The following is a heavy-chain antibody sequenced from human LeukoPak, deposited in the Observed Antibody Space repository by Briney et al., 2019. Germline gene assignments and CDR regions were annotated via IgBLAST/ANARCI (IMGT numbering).Heavy chain of an antibody. CDR2: INHSGST. CDR1: GGSFSGYY. Sequence: PSETLSLTCAVYGGSFSGYYWSWIRQPPGKGLEWIGEINHSGSTNYNPSLKSRVTISVDTSKNQFSLKLSSVTAADTAVYYCAGHGRWLQPEPRYFDYWGQGTLVTVSS. D-gene: IGHD5-24*01. CDR3: AGHGRWLQPEPRYFDY. V-gene: IGHV4-34*01. J-gene: IGHJ4*02.